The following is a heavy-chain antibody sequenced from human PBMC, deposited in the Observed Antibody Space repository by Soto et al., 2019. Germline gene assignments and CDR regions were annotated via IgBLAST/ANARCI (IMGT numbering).Heavy chain of an antibody. Sequence: GGSLRLSCAASGFTFSSYGMHWVRQAPGKGLEWVAVIWYDGSNKYYADSVKGRFTISRDNSKNTLYLQMNSLRAEDTAVYYCARGFGLSRGAFDIWGQGTMVTVS. J-gene: IGHJ3*02. CDR3: ARGFGLSRGAFDI. CDR2: IWYDGSNK. D-gene: IGHD3-16*01. CDR1: GFTFSSYG. V-gene: IGHV3-33*01.